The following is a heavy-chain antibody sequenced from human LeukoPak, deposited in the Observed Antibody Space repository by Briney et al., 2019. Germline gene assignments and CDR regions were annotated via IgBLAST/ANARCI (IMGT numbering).Heavy chain of an antibody. D-gene: IGHD6-13*01. V-gene: IGHV1-69*04. CDR3: ATSRTDSSSWYFDF. CDR2: IIPFLGVA. J-gene: IGHJ4*02. CDR1: GGTFSIYG. Sequence: SVKVSCKDSGGTFSIYGISWVRQAPGQGLEWMGRIIPFLGVADSAQKFQGKVTISSDKSTSTAYMELSSLRSEDTAVYYCATSRTDSSSWYFDFWGQGTLVTVSS.